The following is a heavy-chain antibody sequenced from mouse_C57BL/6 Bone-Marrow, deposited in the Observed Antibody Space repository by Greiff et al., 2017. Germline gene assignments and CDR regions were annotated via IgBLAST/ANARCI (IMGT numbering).Heavy chain of an antibody. CDR1: GYTFTSYW. V-gene: IGHV1-50*01. Sequence: QVQLQQPGAELVKPGASVKLSCKASGYTFTSYWMQWVKQRPGQGLEWIGEIDPSDSYTNYNQNFKGKATLTVDTSSSTAYMQLSSLTSEDSAVYACERSRRRYPFAYWGQGTLVTVSA. CDR3: ERSRRRYPFAY. D-gene: IGHD1-1*01. J-gene: IGHJ3*01. CDR2: IDPSDSYT.